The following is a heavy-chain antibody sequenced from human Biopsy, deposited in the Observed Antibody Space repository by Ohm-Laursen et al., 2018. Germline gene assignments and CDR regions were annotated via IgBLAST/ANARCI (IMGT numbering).Heavy chain of an antibody. D-gene: IGHD3-16*02. CDR3: ARGEVTFGELIVSLDS. Sequence: SVKVSCKASGYTFTGYYIHWVRQAPGQGLEWMGWIRPLNGDTKYGQKFQDRVTMTTDTSTSTVYMELTSLRSDDTAVYYCARGEVTFGELIVSLDSWGQGTLVTVSS. CDR2: IRPLNGDT. CDR1: GYTFTGYY. J-gene: IGHJ4*02. V-gene: IGHV1-18*04.